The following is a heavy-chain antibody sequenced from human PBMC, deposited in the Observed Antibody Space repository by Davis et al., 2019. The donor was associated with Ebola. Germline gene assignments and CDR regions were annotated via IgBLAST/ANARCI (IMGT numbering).Heavy chain of an antibody. V-gene: IGHV4-61*01. CDR2: IYYSGST. CDR3: ASFIVVFYYAMDV. J-gene: IGHJ6*04. CDR1: GCSVSSGSYY. D-gene: IGHD2-15*01. Sequence: GSLRLSCTVPGCSVSSGSYYWTWIRQPPGKGLEWIGYIYYSGSTYYNPSLKSRVTITLDKSKNQLSLRLNSVTAADTAVYYCASFIVVFYYAMDVWGKGTTVTVSS.